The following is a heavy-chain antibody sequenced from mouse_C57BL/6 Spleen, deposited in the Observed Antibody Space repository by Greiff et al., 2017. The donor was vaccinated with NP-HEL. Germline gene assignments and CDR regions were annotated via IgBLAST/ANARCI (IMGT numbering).Heavy chain of an antibody. J-gene: IGHJ4*01. CDR2: INPNYGTT. CDR1: GYSFTDYN. CDR3: ASRSTARDYCAMDY. V-gene: IGHV1-39*01. D-gene: IGHD2-14*01. Sequence: EVQLQQSGPELVKPGASVKISCKASGYSFTDYNMNWVKQSNGKSLEWIGVINPNYGTTSYNQKFKGKATLTVDQSSSTAYMQLNSLTSEDSAVYYCASRSTARDYCAMDYWGQGTSVTVHS.